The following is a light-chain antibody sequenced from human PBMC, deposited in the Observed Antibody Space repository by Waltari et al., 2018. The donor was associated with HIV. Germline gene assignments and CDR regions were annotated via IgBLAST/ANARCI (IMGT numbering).Light chain of an antibody. V-gene: IGLV2-23*02. CDR3: CSYAGSGNVL. CDR2: DVS. Sequence: QSALTQPASVSGSPGQSITISCTGSISDGGGFTYVSWYQHHPGKAPRLIMYDVSERPSGVSHRFSGSKSGSTASLTISGLQAEDEAHYYCCSYAGSGNVLFSGGTKVTVL. J-gene: IGLJ2*01. CDR1: ISDGGGFTY.